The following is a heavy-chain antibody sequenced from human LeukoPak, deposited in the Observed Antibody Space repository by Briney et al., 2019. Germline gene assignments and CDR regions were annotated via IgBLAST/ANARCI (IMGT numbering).Heavy chain of an antibody. V-gene: IGHV3-23*01. CDR1: GFTFSSYG. J-gene: IGHJ3*02. CDR3: ARHRSGGSQDDAFDI. Sequence: PGGSLRLSCAASGFTFSSYGMSWVRQAPGKGLEWVSAISGRSGSTYYADSVKGRFTISRDNSKNTLYLQMNSLRAEDTAVYYCARHRSGGSQDDAFDIWGQGTLVTVSS. CDR2: ISGRSGST. D-gene: IGHD2-15*01.